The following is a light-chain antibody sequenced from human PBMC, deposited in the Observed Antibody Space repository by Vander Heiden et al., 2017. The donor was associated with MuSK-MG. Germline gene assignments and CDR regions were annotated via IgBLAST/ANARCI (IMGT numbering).Light chain of an antibody. J-gene: IGLJ2*01. CDR2: EVS. V-gene: IGLV2-8*01. CDR1: SSDVGGFGY. Sequence: QSPLTQPPSASGSPGESVTISCSGTSSDVGGFGYVSWFQQHPGNVPKVIIYEVSKRPSGVPDRFSGSKSGDTAYLTVSGLQPEDEADYHCSSYAGTNKLVFGGGTKRTVL. CDR3: SSYAGTNKLV.